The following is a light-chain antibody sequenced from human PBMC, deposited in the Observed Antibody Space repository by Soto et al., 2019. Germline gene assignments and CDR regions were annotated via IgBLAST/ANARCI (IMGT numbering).Light chain of an antibody. Sequence: DLQMTQSPSTLSASVGDRVTITCRASQSISTWLAWYQQKPGKAPNLLIYKASSLESGVPSRFSGSGSGTEFTLTISSLQPDDFATYYCQQYNNYRTFGQGTKVEIK. CDR1: QSISTW. V-gene: IGKV1-5*03. CDR2: KAS. CDR3: QQYNNYRT. J-gene: IGKJ1*01.